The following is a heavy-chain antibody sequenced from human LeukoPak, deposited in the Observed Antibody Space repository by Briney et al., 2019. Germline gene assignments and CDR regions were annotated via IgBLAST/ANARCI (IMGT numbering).Heavy chain of an antibody. CDR3: ARDREYSSSGLVWFDP. CDR2: IYYSGST. V-gene: IGHV4-59*02. J-gene: IGHJ5*02. CDR1: GGSVSGYY. Sequence: SETLFLTCTVSGGSVSGYYWSWIRQPPGKGLEWIGYIYYSGSTNYNPSLKSRVTISVDTSENQFSLKLTSVTAADTAVYYCARDREYSSSGLVWFDPWGHGILVTVSS. D-gene: IGHD6-6*01.